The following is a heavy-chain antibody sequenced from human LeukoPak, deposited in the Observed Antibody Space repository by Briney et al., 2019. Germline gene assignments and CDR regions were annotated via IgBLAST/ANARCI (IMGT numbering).Heavy chain of an antibody. Sequence: GGSLRLSCSASGFTFTRHGMHWVRQAPGKGLEWVAVIWYDGSDKYYTDSVKGRFTISRDNSRNTLYLQMNSLRVEDTAIYYCARDITSHSFDYCGQGALVTVSS. CDR3: ARDITSHSFDY. CDR2: IWYDGSDK. V-gene: IGHV3-33*01. D-gene: IGHD1-14*01. CDR1: GFTFTRHG. J-gene: IGHJ4*02.